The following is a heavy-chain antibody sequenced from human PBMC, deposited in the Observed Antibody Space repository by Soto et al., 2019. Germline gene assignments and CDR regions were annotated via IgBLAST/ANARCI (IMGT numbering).Heavy chain of an antibody. V-gene: IGHV5-51*01. CDR3: ARAPSHGWFQHFDY. D-gene: IGHD6-19*01. CDR2: IYPGDSDT. CDR1: GYGFANYW. Sequence: GESLKMSCEASGYGFANYWIGWVRQMPGKGLEWMGIIYPGDSDTRYSPSFQGHVTISVDKSISTAYLQWSSLEASDTAIYYCARAPSHGWFQHFDYWGQGTLVTVSS. J-gene: IGHJ4*02.